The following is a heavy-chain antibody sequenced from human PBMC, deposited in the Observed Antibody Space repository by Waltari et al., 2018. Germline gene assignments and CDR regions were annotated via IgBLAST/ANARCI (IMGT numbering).Heavy chain of an antibody. V-gene: IGHV3-23*01. D-gene: IGHD6-13*01. CDR2: ISGSGGST. J-gene: IGHJ4*02. Sequence: EVQLLESGGGLVQPGGSLILSCSASGHTFSHYAMSWHHQAPGKGLEWVSAISGSGGSTYYADSVKGRFTISRDNSKNTLYLQMHSLRAEDTAVYYCYAGYSSSWYRFEYWGQGTLVTVSS. CDR3: YAGYSSSWYRFEY. CDR1: GHTFSHYA.